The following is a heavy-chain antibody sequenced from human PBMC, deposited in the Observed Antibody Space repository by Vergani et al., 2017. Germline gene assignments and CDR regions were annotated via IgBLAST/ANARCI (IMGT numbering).Heavy chain of an antibody. CDR1: GFTFSSYG. Sequence: QVQLVESGGGVVQPGGSLRLSCAASGFTFSSYGMHWVRQAPGKGLEWVAFIRYDGSNKYYADSVKGRFTISRDNSKNTLYLQMNSLRAEDTAVYYCAKTDGGYCSSTSCYGGFDYWGQGTLVTVSS. V-gene: IGHV3-30*02. D-gene: IGHD2-2*03. J-gene: IGHJ4*02. CDR2: IRYDGSNK. CDR3: AKTDGGYCSSTSCYGGFDY.